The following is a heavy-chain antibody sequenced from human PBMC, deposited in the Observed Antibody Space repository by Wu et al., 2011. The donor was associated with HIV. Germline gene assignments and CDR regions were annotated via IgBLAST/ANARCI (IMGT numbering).Heavy chain of an antibody. CDR2: ISADNGDT. J-gene: IGHJ4*02. D-gene: IGHD4-17*01. V-gene: IGHV1-18*01. CDR3: ARAATVTPVDY. CDR1: GYTFTSYG. Sequence: QVQLVQTGAEVKKPGASVKVSCKTSGYTFTSYGISWVRQAPGQGLEWMGWISADNGDTNYAQKLQGRVTMTTDTSTSTAYMELRSLTSDDTAVYYCARAATVTPVDYWGQGTLVTVSS.